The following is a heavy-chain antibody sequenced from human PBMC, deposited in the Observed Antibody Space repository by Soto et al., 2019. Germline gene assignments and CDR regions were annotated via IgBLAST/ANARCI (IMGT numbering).Heavy chain of an antibody. CDR3: ARDESYDILTGYYTPQRFDY. V-gene: IGHV3-7*01. D-gene: IGHD3-9*01. CDR1: GFTFSSYW. J-gene: IGHJ4*02. Sequence: GGSLRLSCAVSGFTFSSYWMSWVRQAPGKGLEWLANIKQDGSEKYYVDSVKGRFTISRDNAKNSLYLQMNSLRAEDTAVYYCARDESYDILTGYYTPQRFDYWGQGSLVTVSS. CDR2: IKQDGSEK.